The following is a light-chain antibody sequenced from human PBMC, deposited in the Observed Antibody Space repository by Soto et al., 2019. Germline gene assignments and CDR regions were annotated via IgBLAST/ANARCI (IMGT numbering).Light chain of an antibody. Sequence: QSALTQPASVSASPGQSITISCTGTCSDISAYNYVSWYQQHPGKAPKLMIYEVVDRPSGLSNRFSGSKSGNTASLTISRLQPEDEADYFCSSYTSNNAYVFGTGTKLTVL. CDR3: SSYTSNNAYV. J-gene: IGLJ1*01. CDR1: CSDISAYNY. CDR2: EVV. V-gene: IGLV2-14*01.